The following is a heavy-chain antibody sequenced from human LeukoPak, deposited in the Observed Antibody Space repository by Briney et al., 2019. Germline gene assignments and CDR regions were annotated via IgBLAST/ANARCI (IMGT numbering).Heavy chain of an antibody. CDR2: ISYDGSNK. V-gene: IGHV3-30*04. CDR3: AKEYSSTGDWFDP. Sequence: GGSLRLSCAASGFTFSSYAMHWVRQAPGKGLEWVAVISYDGSNKYYADSVKGRFTISRDNSKNTLYLQMNSLRAEDTAVYYCAKEYSSTGDWFDPWGQGTLVTVSS. CDR1: GFTFSSYA. D-gene: IGHD6-13*01. J-gene: IGHJ5*02.